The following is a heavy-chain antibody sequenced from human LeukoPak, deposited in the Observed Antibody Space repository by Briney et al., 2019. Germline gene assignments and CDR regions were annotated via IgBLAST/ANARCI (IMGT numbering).Heavy chain of an antibody. V-gene: IGHV4-4*07. CDR2: IYTSGST. CDR1: GGSISSYY. Sequence: SETPSLTCTVSGGSISSYYWSWIRQPAGKGLEWIGRIYTSGSTNYNPSLKSRVTISVDTSKNQFSLKLSSVTAADTAVYYCARAPVFYYDSSGYYYDYWGQGTLVTVSS. J-gene: IGHJ4*02. D-gene: IGHD3-22*01. CDR3: ARAPVFYYDSSGYYYDY.